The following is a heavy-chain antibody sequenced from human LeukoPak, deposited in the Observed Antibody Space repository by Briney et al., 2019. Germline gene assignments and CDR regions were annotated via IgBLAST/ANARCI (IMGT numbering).Heavy chain of an antibody. V-gene: IGHV4-61*02. Sequence: SETLSLTCTVSGGSISSGSYYWSWIRQPAGKGLEWIGRIYTSGSTNYNPSLKSRVTISVDTSKNQFSLKLSSVTAADTAVYYCARWEVRLNAFEMWGQGTMVTVSS. D-gene: IGHD3-10*01. J-gene: IGHJ3*02. CDR3: ARWEVRLNAFEM. CDR1: GGSISSGSYY. CDR2: IYTSGST.